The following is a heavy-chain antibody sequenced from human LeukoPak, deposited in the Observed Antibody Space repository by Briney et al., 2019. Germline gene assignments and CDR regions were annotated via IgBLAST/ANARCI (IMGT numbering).Heavy chain of an antibody. J-gene: IGHJ4*02. V-gene: IGHV3-23*01. CDR1: GFTFSTYT. CDR3: AKAAFSRTSYFDY. D-gene: IGHD3-3*02. CDR2: ISGSGGNT. Sequence: GGSLRLSCAASGFTFSTYTMSWVRQAPGKGLEWVSAISGSGGNTYYADSVKGRFTISRDNSKNPLYLQMDSIRADDTAVYYCAKAAFSRTSYFDYWGQGTLVTASS.